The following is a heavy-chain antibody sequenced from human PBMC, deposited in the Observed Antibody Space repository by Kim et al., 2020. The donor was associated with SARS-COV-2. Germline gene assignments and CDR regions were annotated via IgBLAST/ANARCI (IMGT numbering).Heavy chain of an antibody. V-gene: IGHV1-3*01. J-gene: IGHJ4*02. Sequence: ASVMVSCKASGYTFTSYCLHWVRQAPGQSLEWMGWIDVANTNTHYSENFQGRVTISRDTSATTVYIELSSLRSEDTAVYYCARDGRSVDYYFDYWGQGTLVTVSS. CDR2: IDVANTNT. CDR1: GYTFTSYC. CDR3: ARDGRSVDYYFDY.